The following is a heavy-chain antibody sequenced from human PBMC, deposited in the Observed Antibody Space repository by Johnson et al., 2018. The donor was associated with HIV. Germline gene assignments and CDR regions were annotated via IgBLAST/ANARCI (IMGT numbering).Heavy chain of an antibody. CDR3: AREMVRGGPNAFDI. CDR2: IKQDGSEK. Sequence: EVQLLESGGGLVQPGGSLRLSCAASGFTFSSYWMRWVRQAPGKGLEWVANIKQDGSEKYYADSVKGRFTISRNNAKKSLYLQMSSLRAEDTAVYYSAREMVRGGPNAFDIWGQGTMVTVSS. CDR1: GFTFSSYW. V-gene: IGHV3-7*05. D-gene: IGHD3-10*01. J-gene: IGHJ3*02.